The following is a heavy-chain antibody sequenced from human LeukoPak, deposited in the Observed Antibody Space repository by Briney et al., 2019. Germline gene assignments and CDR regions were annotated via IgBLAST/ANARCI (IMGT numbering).Heavy chain of an antibody. J-gene: IGHJ3*02. D-gene: IGHD2-2*01. V-gene: IGHV3-15*01. CDR3: ARIIGVPAAAHDAFDI. CDR2: IKSKTDGGTT. Sequence: GGSLRLSCAASGFTFSNAWMSWVRQAPGKGLEWVGRIKSKTDGGTTDYAAPVKGRFTISRDNAKNSLYLQMNSLRAEDTAVYYCARIIGVPAAAHDAFDIWGQGTMVTVSS. CDR1: GFTFSNAW.